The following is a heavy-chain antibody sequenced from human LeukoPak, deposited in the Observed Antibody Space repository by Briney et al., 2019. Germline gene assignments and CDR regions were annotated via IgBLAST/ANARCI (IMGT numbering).Heavy chain of an antibody. D-gene: IGHD3-22*01. CDR3: ARIGYYDNSGYPRAFDI. J-gene: IGHJ3*02. Sequence: PGGSLRLSCAASGFTFSSYYMHWVRQAPGKGLVWVSRINSDGSSTTYADSVKGRFTISRDNAKNTLYLQMNSLRAEDTAVYYCARIGYYDNSGYPRAFDIWGQGTMVTVSS. CDR1: GFTFSSYY. CDR2: INSDGSST. V-gene: IGHV3-74*01.